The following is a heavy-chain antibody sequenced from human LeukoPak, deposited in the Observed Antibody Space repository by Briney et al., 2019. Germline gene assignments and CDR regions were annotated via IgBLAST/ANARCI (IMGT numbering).Heavy chain of an antibody. D-gene: IGHD5-18*01. CDR2: IYYSGST. J-gene: IGHJ4*02. Sequence: KPSETLSLTCAVSGYSISSGYYWSWIRQPPGKGLEWIGYIYYSGSTNYNPSLKSRVTISVDTSKNQFSLKLSSVTAADMAVYYCARKLRGYSYVDYWGQGTLVTVSS. CDR3: ARKLRGYSYVDY. V-gene: IGHV4-61*01. CDR1: GYSISSGYY.